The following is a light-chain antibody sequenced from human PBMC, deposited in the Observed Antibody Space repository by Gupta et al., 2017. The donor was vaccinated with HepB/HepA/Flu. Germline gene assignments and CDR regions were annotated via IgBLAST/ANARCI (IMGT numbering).Light chain of an antibody. Sequence: TVLTQSPGTLSLSPGERATLSCRASRSVSNNLAWYQQRPGQAPRLLIYYASNRATGIPARFSGAKSGTDFTRTISTLEPEDFAVYYGQQQANFGQGTRLEIK. CDR3: QQQAN. J-gene: IGKJ5*01. V-gene: IGKV3-11*01. CDR2: YAS. CDR1: RSVSNN.